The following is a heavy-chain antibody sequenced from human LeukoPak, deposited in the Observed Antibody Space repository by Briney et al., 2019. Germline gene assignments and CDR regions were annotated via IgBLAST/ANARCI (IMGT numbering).Heavy chain of an antibody. V-gene: IGHV3-23*01. CDR1: GFTFSTYA. J-gene: IGHJ4*02. D-gene: IGHD2-2*01. CDR2: ISGSGGST. Sequence: GGSLRLSCAASGFTFSTYAMSWVRQAPGKGLEWVSAISGSGGSTYYADYVKGRFTISRDNSKNTLYLQMNSLRAEDTAVYYCAKARGSSTSLFFDYWGQGTLVTVSS. CDR3: AKARGSSTSLFFDY.